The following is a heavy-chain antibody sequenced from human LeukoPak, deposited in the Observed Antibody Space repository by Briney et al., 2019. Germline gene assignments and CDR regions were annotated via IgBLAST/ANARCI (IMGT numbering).Heavy chain of an antibody. J-gene: IGHJ4*02. CDR2: ISHSGST. CDR1: GGSFSGYF. CDR3: VTYYYGSSAPKRNY. D-gene: IGHD3-22*01. Sequence: SETLSLTCAVYGGSFSGYFWSWIRQPPGKGLEWIGEISHSGSTTYNPSLRSRVTISGDTSKKQFSLKLSSVTAADTAVYYCVTYYYGSSAPKRNYWGQGILVTVSS. V-gene: IGHV4-34*01.